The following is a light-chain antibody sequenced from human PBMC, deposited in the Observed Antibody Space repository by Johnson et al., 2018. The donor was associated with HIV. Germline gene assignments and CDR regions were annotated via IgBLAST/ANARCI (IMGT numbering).Light chain of an antibody. CDR2: DNN. J-gene: IGLJ1*01. V-gene: IGLV1-51*01. CDR1: SSNIENDY. CDR3: GTWDKSLNTGAV. Sequence: QSVLTQPPSVSAAPGEKVNISFSGSSSNIENDYVSWYQQLPGTAPKLLIYDNNKRPSGIPDRFSGSKSGTSATLGIAGLQTGDEADYYCGTWDKSLNTGAVFGTGTKVTVL.